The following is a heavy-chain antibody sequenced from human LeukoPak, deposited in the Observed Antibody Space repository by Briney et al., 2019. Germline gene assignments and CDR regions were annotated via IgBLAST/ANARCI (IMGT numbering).Heavy chain of an antibody. CDR1: GHSFNSHH. D-gene: IGHD3-10*01. CDR2: KFSHDGTT. V-gene: IGHV1-46*02. J-gene: IGHJ6*02. Sequence: ASVKVSCKTSGHSFNSHHVHWVRQAPGQGLEWMGVKFSHDGTTSYTQNFQGRLTMTRDTSTSTVYMELSSLRSEDTAVYYCARDSGNFHYDMDVWGQGTTVIVSS. CDR3: ARDSGNFHYDMDV.